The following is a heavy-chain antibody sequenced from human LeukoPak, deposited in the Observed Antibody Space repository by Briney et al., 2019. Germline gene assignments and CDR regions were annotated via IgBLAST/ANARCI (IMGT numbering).Heavy chain of an antibody. CDR2: ISSSSSYI. CDR1: GFTFSSYS. V-gene: IGHV3-21*01. Sequence: GGSLRLSCAASGFTFSSYSMNWVRQAPGKGLEWVSSISSSSSYIYCADSVKGRFTISRDNAKNSLYLQMNSLRAEDTAVYYCARGRRGSSNYYYYMDVWGKGTTVTVSS. J-gene: IGHJ6*03. D-gene: IGHD1-26*01. CDR3: ARGRRGSSNYYYYMDV.